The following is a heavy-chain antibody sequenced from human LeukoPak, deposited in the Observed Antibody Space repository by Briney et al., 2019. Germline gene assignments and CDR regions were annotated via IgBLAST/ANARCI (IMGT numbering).Heavy chain of an antibody. CDR3: ARGRGYNSFDY. CDR2: INHSGST. Sequence: PSETLSLTCAVYGGSFSGYYWGWIRQPPGKGLEWIGEINHSGSTNYNPSLKSRVTTSVDTSKNQFSLKLSSVTAADTAVYYCARGRGYNSFDYWGQGTLVTVSS. CDR1: GGSFSGYY. J-gene: IGHJ4*02. D-gene: IGHD5-24*01. V-gene: IGHV4-34*01.